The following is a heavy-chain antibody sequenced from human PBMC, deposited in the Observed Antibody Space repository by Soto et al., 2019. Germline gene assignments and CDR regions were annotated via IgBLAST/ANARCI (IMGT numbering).Heavy chain of an antibody. CDR3: ARRYGYSFDY. CDR2: IYYSGST. J-gene: IGHJ4*02. D-gene: IGHD1-1*01. Sequence: SETLSLTFTVSGGSISSSSYYWGWIRQPPGKGLEWIGSIYYSGSTYYNPSLKSRVTISVDTSKNQFSLKLSSVTAADTAVYYCARRYGYSFDYWGQGTLVTVSS. V-gene: IGHV4-39*01. CDR1: GGSISSSSYY.